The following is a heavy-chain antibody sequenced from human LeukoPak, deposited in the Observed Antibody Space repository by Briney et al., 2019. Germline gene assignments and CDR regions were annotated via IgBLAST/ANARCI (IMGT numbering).Heavy chain of an antibody. Sequence: ASVKVSCKASGYTFTGYYMHWVRQAPGQGLEWMGWINPNSGGTNYAQKVQGRVTMTTDTSTSTAYMELRSLRSDDTAVYYCARVNYYDSSGYYWDFDYWGQGTLVTVSS. V-gene: IGHV1-2*02. CDR2: INPNSGGT. CDR1: GYTFTGYY. CDR3: ARVNYYDSSGYYWDFDY. D-gene: IGHD3-22*01. J-gene: IGHJ4*02.